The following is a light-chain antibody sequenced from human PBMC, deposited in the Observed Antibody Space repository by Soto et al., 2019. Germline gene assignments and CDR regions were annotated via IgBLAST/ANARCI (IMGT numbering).Light chain of an antibody. V-gene: IGKV1-5*03. CDR2: KAS. Sequence: DIQLSQSTSTLSASVGDRVTIACRASQSIRNCLAWYQQKPGKAPNLLIYKASRLESGVPSRFSGSGSGTEFSLTISSLQPDDFATYYCQQCNSSSLTFGQGTKVDIK. CDR1: QSIRNC. CDR3: QQCNSSSLT. J-gene: IGKJ1*01.